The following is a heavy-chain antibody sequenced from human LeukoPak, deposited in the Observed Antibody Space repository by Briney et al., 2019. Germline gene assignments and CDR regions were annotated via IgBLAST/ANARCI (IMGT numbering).Heavy chain of an antibody. D-gene: IGHD6-13*01. V-gene: IGHV1-2*02. Sequence: GASVTLSCKASGYTFTGYYKHWVRQAPGQGIEWKGWINTNSGGTNYAQKFQGRVTMTRDTSISTAYMELSRLRSDDTAVYYWARVSVWGGSSSVPIIDYWCQGTLITVSS. CDR3: ARVSVWGGSSSVPIIDY. CDR2: INTNSGGT. CDR1: GYTFTGYY. J-gene: IGHJ4*02.